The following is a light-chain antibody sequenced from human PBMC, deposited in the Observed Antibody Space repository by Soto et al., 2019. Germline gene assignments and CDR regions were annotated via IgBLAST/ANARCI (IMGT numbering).Light chain of an antibody. CDR1: QSVSNY. CDR3: QHRYNWPQT. Sequence: EIVLTQSPATLSLSPGERATLSCRASQSVSNYLAWYQQKPGQPPGLLIYDASKRATGIPARFSGIGSGTDFTLTVSSLEPEDVAVYYCQHRYNWPQTFGQGTKVEVK. CDR2: DAS. J-gene: IGKJ1*01. V-gene: IGKV3-11*01.